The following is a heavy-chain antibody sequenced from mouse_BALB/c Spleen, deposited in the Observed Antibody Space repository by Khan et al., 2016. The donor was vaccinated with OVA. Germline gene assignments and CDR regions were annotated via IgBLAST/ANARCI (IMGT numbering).Heavy chain of an antibody. J-gene: IGHJ3*01. V-gene: IGHV5-9-1*01. D-gene: IGHD2-1*01. CDR1: GFTFSSFV. CDR2: ISSAATYT. CDR3: TNGNYGWFAY. Sequence: EVELVASGGGLVEPGGSLKLSCAASGFTFSSFVMSWVRQTPEKRLEWVATISSAATYTYYPDSVKGRFTISRDHAKNTLYLQMNSLRSDDTAIYYCTNGNYGWFAYWGQGTLVTVST.